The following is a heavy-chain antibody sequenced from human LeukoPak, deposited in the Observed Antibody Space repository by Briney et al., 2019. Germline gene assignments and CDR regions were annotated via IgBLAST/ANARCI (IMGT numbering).Heavy chain of an antibody. CDR2: INHSGST. Sequence: PSETLSLTCAVYGGSFSGYYWSWIRQPPGKGLEWIGEINHSGSTNYNPSLKSRVTISVDTSKNQFSLKLSSVTAADTAVYYCARGTPYYDILTGYYLYYYYYMDVWGKGTTVTVSS. V-gene: IGHV4-34*01. CDR3: ARGTPYYDILTGYYLYYYYYMDV. CDR1: GGSFSGYY. D-gene: IGHD3-9*01. J-gene: IGHJ6*03.